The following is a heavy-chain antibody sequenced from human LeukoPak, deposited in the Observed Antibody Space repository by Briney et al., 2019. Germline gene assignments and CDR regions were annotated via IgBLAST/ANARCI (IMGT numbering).Heavy chain of an antibody. Sequence: GGSLRLSCAASGFTFSDAWMTWVRQAPGKGLEWVGRAESESSGGTIEYTAPVKGRFTISRDDSRNTFYLQMNSLKTEDTAVYYCTTDEWNWGQGTLVTVSS. CDR3: TTDEWN. V-gene: IGHV3-15*04. D-gene: IGHD3-3*01. CDR2: AESESSGGTI. J-gene: IGHJ4*02. CDR1: GFTFSDAW.